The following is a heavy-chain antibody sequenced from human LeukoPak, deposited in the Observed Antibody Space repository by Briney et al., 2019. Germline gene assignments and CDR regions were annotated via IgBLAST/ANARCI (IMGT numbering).Heavy chain of an antibody. CDR1: GFTFATYA. Sequence: GSLRLSCAASGFTFATYAMGWVRQPPGKGLEWVSTINSGGRTHYADSVQGRFTISRDNSKNTLYLQINNQRAEDTAIYYCDASDFWGQGTLVTVSS. J-gene: IGHJ4*02. CDR3: DASDF. CDR2: INSGGRT. V-gene: IGHV3-23*01.